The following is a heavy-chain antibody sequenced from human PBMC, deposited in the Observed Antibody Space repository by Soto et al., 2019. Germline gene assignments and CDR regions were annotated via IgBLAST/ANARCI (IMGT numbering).Heavy chain of an antibody. CDR1: GFTFSSYA. J-gene: IGHJ4*02. Sequence: QVQLVESGGGVVQPGRSLRLSCAASGFTFSSYAMHWVRQAPGKGLEWVAVISYDGSNKYYADSVKGRFTISRDNSKNTLYLQMNSLGAEDTAVYYWARVGGYGGNSGGAIDYWGQGTLVTVSS. D-gene: IGHD4-17*01. V-gene: IGHV3-30-3*01. CDR3: ARVGGYGGNSGGAIDY. CDR2: ISYDGSNK.